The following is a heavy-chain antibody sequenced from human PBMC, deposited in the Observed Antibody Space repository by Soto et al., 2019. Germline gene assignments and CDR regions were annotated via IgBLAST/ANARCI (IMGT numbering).Heavy chain of an antibody. CDR1: GYTFTNYG. J-gene: IGHJ4*02. Sequence: QVLLVQSGAEVKKPGASVKVSCKASGYTFTNYGITWVRQAPGQGLEWMGWISAYNDNTKYAQRLQGRVTMTTDTSTSTAYMELRGLRSDDTAVYYCVRVTSGDSMHSSGYYYWGQGTLVTVSS. V-gene: IGHV1-18*01. CDR2: ISAYNDNT. CDR3: VRVTSGDSMHSSGYYY. D-gene: IGHD3-22*01.